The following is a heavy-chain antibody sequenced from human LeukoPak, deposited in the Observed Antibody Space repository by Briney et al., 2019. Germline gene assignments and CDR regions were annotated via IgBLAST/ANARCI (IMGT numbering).Heavy chain of an antibody. J-gene: IGHJ4*02. V-gene: IGHV3-49*03. D-gene: IGHD5-18*01. CDR1: GFTFGDYA. CDR3: TRAGRPRGYSYGPHEYYFDY. Sequence: GGSLRLSFTASGFTFGDYAMSWFRQAPGKGLEWVGFIRSKAYGGTTEYAASVKGRFTISRDDSKSIAYLQMNSLKTEDTAVYYCTRAGRPRGYSYGPHEYYFDYWGQGTLVTVSS. CDR2: IRSKAYGGTT.